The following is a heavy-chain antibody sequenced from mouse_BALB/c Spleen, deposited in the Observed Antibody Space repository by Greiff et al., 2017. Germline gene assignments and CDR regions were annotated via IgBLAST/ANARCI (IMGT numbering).Heavy chain of an antibody. Sequence: EVQLVESGGDLVKPGGSLKLSCAASGFTFSSYGMSWVRQTPDKRLEWVATISSGGSYTYYPDSVKGRFTISRDNAKNTLYLQMSSLKSEDTAMYYCARYYGYDDGAWFAYWGQGTLVTVSA. D-gene: IGHD2-2*01. CDR2: ISSGGSYT. V-gene: IGHV5-6*01. CDR1: GFTFSSYG. CDR3: ARYYGYDDGAWFAY. J-gene: IGHJ3*01.